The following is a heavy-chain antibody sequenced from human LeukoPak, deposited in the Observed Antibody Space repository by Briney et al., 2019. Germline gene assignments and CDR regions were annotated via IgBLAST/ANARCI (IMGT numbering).Heavy chain of an antibody. Sequence: ASVKVSCKASGYTFTSYYMHWVRQVPGQGLEWMGFIKPDSGFTNYAEKFQDRVTMSRDTSITTVYMELSSLGSGDTALYYCSTEDKYCKTTTCDDYWGQGTLVTVSS. D-gene: IGHD2/OR15-2a*01. CDR1: GYTFTSYY. CDR3: STEDKYCKTTTCDDY. V-gene: IGHV1-2*02. CDR2: IKPDSGFT. J-gene: IGHJ4*02.